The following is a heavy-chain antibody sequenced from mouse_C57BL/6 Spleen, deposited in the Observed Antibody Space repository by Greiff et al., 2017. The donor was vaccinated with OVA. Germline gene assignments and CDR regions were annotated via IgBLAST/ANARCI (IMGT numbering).Heavy chain of an antibody. CDR2: INPGSGGT. CDR3: ARGGNTIVASPYWYFDV. Sequence: QVQLQQSGAELVRPGTSVKVSCKASGYAFTNYLIEWVKQRPGQGLEWIGVINPGSGGTNYNEKFKGKATLTADKSSSTAYMQLSSLTSEDSAVYFCARGGNTIVASPYWYFDVWGTGTTVTVSS. D-gene: IGHD1-1*01. J-gene: IGHJ1*03. CDR1: GYAFTNYL. V-gene: IGHV1-54*01.